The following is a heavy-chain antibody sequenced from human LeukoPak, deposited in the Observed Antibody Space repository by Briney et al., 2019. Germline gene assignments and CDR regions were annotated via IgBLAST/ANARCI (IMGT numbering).Heavy chain of an antibody. CDR1: GGSIISYY. CDR2: IYTSGYT. Sequence: SETLSLTCTVSGGSIISYYWSWIRQPAGKGLEWIGRIYTSGYTNYNPSLRSRVTMSVDTSKNQFSLKLSSVTAADTAVYYCARVRLSYYYMDVWGKGTTVTVSS. V-gene: IGHV4-4*07. D-gene: IGHD2/OR15-2a*01. J-gene: IGHJ6*03. CDR3: ARVRLSYYYMDV.